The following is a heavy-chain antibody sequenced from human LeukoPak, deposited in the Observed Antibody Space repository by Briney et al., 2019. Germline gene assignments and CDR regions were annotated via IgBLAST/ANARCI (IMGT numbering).Heavy chain of an antibody. D-gene: IGHD5-12*01. V-gene: IGHV3-7*01. CDR3: ARGYSGYPTLFDY. CDR2: IKQDGSEK. J-gene: IGHJ4*02. CDR1: GFTFNDYW. Sequence: GGSLRLSCAASGFTFNDYWMNWVRQAPGKGLEWVANIKQDGSEKYYVDSVKGRFTISRDNAKNSLYLQMNSLRAEDTAVYYCARGYSGYPTLFDYWGQGALVTVSS.